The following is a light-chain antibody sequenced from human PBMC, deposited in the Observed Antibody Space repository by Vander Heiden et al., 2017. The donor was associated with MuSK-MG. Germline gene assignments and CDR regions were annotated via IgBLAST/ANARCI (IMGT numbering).Light chain of an antibody. Sequence: DIQMTQSPSSLSASVGDRVTITCRASQSISSYLNWYQQKPGKAPKLLIYAASSLQRGVQSRFSGSGYATDFTLTISSLQPDDFATYYCQQRDSNPVGWTFGQGTKVEIK. J-gene: IGKJ1*01. CDR1: QSISSY. V-gene: IGKV1-39*01. CDR3: QQRDSNPVGWT. CDR2: AAS.